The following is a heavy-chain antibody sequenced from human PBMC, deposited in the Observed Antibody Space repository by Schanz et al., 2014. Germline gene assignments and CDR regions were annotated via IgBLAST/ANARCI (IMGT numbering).Heavy chain of an antibody. CDR2: MSYDGSIK. D-gene: IGHD2-2*01. J-gene: IGHJ4*02. V-gene: IGHV3-30*18. CDR1: GFTFSSYA. CDR3: AKDSTHIDIVLVPTAIDY. Sequence: VQLLESGGGLVQPGGSLRLSCAASGFTFSSYAMSWVRQAPGNGLEWVAAMSYDGSIKYYGDSVKGRFTISRDNSKNTLYLHMNTLRSEDTAVYYCAKDSTHIDIVLVPTAIDYWGQGTLVTVSS.